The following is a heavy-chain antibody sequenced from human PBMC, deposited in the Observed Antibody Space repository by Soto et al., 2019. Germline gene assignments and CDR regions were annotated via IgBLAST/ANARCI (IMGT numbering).Heavy chain of an antibody. Sequence: QVQLQQWGAGLLKPSETLSLTCAVYGGSFSGYYWSWIRQPPGKGLEWIGEINHSGSTNYNPSLKSRVTISVDTSKNQFSLKLSSVTAADTAVYYCARGQSYVWGSYLYRDGNFDYWGQGTLVTVSS. D-gene: IGHD3-16*02. CDR2: INHSGST. CDR3: ARGQSYVWGSYLYRDGNFDY. J-gene: IGHJ4*02. V-gene: IGHV4-34*01. CDR1: GGSFSGYY.